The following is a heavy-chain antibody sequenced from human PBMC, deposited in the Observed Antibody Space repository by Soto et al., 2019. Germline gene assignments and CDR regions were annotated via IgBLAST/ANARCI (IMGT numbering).Heavy chain of an antibody. CDR2: ISGSGGST. D-gene: IGHD3-10*01. CDR3: AKDRSTYYLVPPFDP. V-gene: IGHV3-23*01. CDR1: GFTFSSYA. Sequence: GSLRLSCAASGFTFSSYAMSWVRQAPGKGLEWVSAISGSGGSTYYADSVKGRSTISRDNSKNTLYLQMNSLRAEDTAVYYCAKDRSTYYLVPPFDPWGQGTLVTVSS. J-gene: IGHJ5*02.